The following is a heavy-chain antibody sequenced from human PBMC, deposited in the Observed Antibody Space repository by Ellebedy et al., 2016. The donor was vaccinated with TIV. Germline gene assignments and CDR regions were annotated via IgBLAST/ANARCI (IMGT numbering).Heavy chain of an antibody. V-gene: IGHV3-48*01. CDR2: ISDSDTI. J-gene: IGHJ4*02. Sequence: GESLKISCAASGFTFSSYAMSWVRQAPGKGLEWVSYISDSDTIYYADSVRGRFTISRDKAKKSVYLQMNSLTVEDTAIYYCARDAMLWIFDSWGQGTLVTVSS. CDR3: ARDAMLWIFDS. D-gene: IGHD2-2*01. CDR1: GFTFSSYA.